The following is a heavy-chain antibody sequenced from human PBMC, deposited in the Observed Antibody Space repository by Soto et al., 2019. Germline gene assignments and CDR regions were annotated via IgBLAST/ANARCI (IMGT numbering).Heavy chain of an antibody. CDR1: GGSVSSGSHY. V-gene: IGHV4-61*01. Sequence: PSETLSLTCTVSGGSVSSGSHYWSWIRQPPGKGLEWIGYIYYSGSTNYSPSLKSRVTISVDTSKNQFSLKLSSVTAADTAVYYCARGAAAAGYYYYYGMDVWGQGTTVTVSS. J-gene: IGHJ6*02. D-gene: IGHD6-13*01. CDR3: ARGAAAAGYYYYYGMDV. CDR2: IYYSGST.